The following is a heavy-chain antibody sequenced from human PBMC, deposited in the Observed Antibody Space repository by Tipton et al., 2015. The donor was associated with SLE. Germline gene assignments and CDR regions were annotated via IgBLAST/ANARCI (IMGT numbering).Heavy chain of an antibody. J-gene: IGHJ4*02. D-gene: IGHD6-13*01. V-gene: IGHV4-59*12. Sequence: TLSLTCSVSGGPIRTYYWSWIRHLSGKGLEWIGYIHHSGNTHHNPSLKSRVTMSLDTSKNQFSLKLSSVTAADTAIYYCARDRAAAGTYDYWGQGTLVTVSS. CDR2: IHHSGNT. CDR3: ARDRAAAGTYDY. CDR1: GGPIRTYY.